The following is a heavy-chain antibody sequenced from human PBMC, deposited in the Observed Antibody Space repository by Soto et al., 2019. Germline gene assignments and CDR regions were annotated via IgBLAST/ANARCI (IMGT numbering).Heavy chain of an antibody. CDR2: ISYDGSNK. CDR3: AKMHITWFGDYGRDV. J-gene: IGHJ6*02. CDR1: GFTFSSYG. V-gene: IGHV3-30*18. Sequence: QVQLVESGGGVVQPGRSLRLSCAASGFTFSSYGMHWARQAPGKGLEWVAVISYDGSNKYYADSVKGRFTISRDNSKNTLYLQVNSLPAEDTAVYYGAKMHITWFGDYGRDVWGQGTTVTAPS. D-gene: IGHD3-10*01.